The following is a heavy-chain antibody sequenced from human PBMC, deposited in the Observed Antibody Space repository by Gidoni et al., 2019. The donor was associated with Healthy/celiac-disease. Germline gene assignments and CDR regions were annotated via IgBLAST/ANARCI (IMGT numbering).Heavy chain of an antibody. V-gene: IGHV4-39*01. CDR3: ARLNSGIAVAGIDY. D-gene: IGHD6-19*01. CDR1: GGSIRSSSYS. CDR2: IYYSGST. Sequence: QLQLQESGPGLVKPSAALSLTCTVSGGSIRSSSYSLGWIRPPPGKGLEWIGSIYYSGSTYYNPSLKSRVTISVDTSKNQFSLKLSSVTAADTAVYYCARLNSGIAVAGIDYWGQGTLVTVSS. J-gene: IGHJ4*02.